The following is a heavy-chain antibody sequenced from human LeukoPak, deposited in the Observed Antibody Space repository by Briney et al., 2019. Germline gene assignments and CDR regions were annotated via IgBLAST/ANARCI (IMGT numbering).Heavy chain of an antibody. D-gene: IGHD1-7*01. Sequence: SVKVSCKASGGTFSSYAISWVRQAPGQGLEWMGRIIPILGIANYAQKFQGRVTITADKSTSTAYMELSSLRSEDTAVYYCARAQIGTNRYFWYFDLWGRGTLVTVSS. CDR2: IIPILGIA. J-gene: IGHJ2*01. CDR3: ARAQIGTNRYFWYFDL. CDR1: GGTFSSYA. V-gene: IGHV1-69*04.